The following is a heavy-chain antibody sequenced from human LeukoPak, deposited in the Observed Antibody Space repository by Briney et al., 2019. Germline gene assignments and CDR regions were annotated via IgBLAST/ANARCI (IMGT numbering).Heavy chain of an antibody. CDR1: GFTFSRYD. CDR3: ARDRYPLGSYAPPFDY. Sequence: GRSLRLSCVASGFTFSRYDVHWVRQAPGKGLEWVAVIAYDGNNKIYADSVWGRFTISRDNAKNSLYLQMNSLRAEDTGVYYCARDRYPLGSYAPPFDYWGQGILVTVSS. J-gene: IGHJ4*02. V-gene: IGHV3-30-3*01. D-gene: IGHD3-16*01. CDR2: IAYDGNNK.